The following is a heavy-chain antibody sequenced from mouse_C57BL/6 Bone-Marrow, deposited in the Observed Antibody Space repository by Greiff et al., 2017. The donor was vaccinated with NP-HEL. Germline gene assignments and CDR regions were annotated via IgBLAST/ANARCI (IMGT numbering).Heavy chain of an antibody. CDR2: IDPNSGGT. CDR1: GYTFTSYW. Sequence: VQLQQPGAELVKPGASVKLSCKASGYTFTSYWMHWVKQRPGRGLEWIGRIDPNSGGTKYNEKFKSKATLTVAKPSSSAYMQLSSLTSEDSAVYYCARSLYYCGSSSFAYWGQGTLVTVSA. J-gene: IGHJ3*01. CDR3: ARSLYYCGSSSFAY. V-gene: IGHV1-72*01. D-gene: IGHD1-1*01.